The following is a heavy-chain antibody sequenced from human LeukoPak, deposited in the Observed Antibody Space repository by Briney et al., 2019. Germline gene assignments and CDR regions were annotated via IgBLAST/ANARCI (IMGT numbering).Heavy chain of an antibody. Sequence: GGSLRLSCAASGFTFSSYSMNWVRQAPGKGLEWVSYISSSSSTIYYADSVKGRFTISRDDAKNSLYLQMNSLRDEDTAVYYCARDQGGSSSTYYGMDVWGQGTTVTVSS. CDR1: GFTFSSYS. D-gene: IGHD6-6*01. CDR3: ARDQGGSSSTYYGMDV. V-gene: IGHV3-48*02. J-gene: IGHJ6*02. CDR2: ISSSSSTI.